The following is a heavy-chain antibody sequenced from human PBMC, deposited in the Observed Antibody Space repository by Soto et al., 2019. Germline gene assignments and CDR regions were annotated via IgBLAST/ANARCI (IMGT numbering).Heavy chain of an antibody. CDR1: GGSISSGDYY. Sequence: QVQLQESGPGLVKPSQTLSLTCTVSGGSISSGDYYWSWIRQPPGKGLEWIGYIYYSGSTYYNPSRKSRVTISVDTSKIQFSLKLSSVTAADTAVYYCARDQRITMVRGVMGWFDPWGQGTLVTVSS. V-gene: IGHV4-30-4*01. D-gene: IGHD3-10*01. CDR2: IYYSGST. CDR3: ARDQRITMVRGVMGWFDP. J-gene: IGHJ5*02.